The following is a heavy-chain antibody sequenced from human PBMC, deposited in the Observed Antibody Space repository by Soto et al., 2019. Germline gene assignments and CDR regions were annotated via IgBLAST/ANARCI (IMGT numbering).Heavy chain of an antibody. Sequence: QITLKESGPTLVKPTQTLTLTCTFSGFSLSTSGVGVGWIRQPPGKDLEWLALIYWDDDKRYSPSLKSRLTITKDASKHQVVLTMTNMDPVDTATYYCALSAEWFGPFDYWGQGTLVTVSS. CDR1: GFSLSTSGVG. D-gene: IGHD3-10*01. CDR3: ALSAEWFGPFDY. V-gene: IGHV2-5*02. J-gene: IGHJ4*02. CDR2: IYWDDDK.